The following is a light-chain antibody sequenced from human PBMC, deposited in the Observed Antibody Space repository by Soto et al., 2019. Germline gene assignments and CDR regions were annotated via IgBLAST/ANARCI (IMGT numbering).Light chain of an antibody. CDR2: KAS. V-gene: IGKV1-5*03. CDR1: HSLLSW. J-gene: IGKJ1*01. CDR3: QEYNSYWM. Sequence: DIQMTQSPSTLSASIGDSVTITCRASHSLLSWLAWYQQKPGKAPKLLIYKASTLESGVPSRFSGSGSGTEFTLTINSLQPDDFATYYCQEYNSYWMFGQGTKVEV.